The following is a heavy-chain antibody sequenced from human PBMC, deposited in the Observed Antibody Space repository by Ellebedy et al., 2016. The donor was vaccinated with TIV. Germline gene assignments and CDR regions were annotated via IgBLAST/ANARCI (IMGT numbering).Heavy chain of an antibody. CDR3: VRADGDYDAGSLGY. V-gene: IGHV3-30*02. Sequence: GESLKISCAASGFTFSSYGMHWVRQAPGKGLEWVAFIRYDGSNKYYADSVKGRFTISRDNSKNTLYLQMNSLRAEDTAVYYCVRADGDYDAGSLGYWGQGTLVTVSS. D-gene: IGHD4-17*01. J-gene: IGHJ4*02. CDR1: GFTFSSYG. CDR2: IRYDGSNK.